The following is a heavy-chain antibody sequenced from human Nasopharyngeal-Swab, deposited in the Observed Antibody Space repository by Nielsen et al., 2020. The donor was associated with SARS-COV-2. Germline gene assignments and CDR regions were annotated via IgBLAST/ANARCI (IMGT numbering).Heavy chain of an antibody. CDR1: GFTFSSYS. Sequence: GESLKISCAASGFTFSSYSMNWVRQAPGKGLEWVSSISSSSSYIYYADSVKGRFTISRDNAKNSLYLQMNSLRAEDTAVYYCARRAVAGEYFQHWGQGTRVTVSS. CDR2: ISSSSSYI. D-gene: IGHD6-19*01. CDR3: ARRAVAGEYFQH. V-gene: IGHV3-21*01. J-gene: IGHJ1*01.